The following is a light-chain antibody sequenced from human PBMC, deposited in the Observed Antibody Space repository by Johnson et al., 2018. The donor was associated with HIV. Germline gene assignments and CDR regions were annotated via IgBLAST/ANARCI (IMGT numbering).Light chain of an antibody. J-gene: IGLJ1*01. CDR1: SSNIGNNY. V-gene: IGLV1-51*01. CDR2: DSN. Sequence: QSVLTQPPSVSAAPGQKVTISCSGSSSNIGNNYVSWYQHLPGAAPKLLIYDSNKRPSGIPDRFSGSKSGTSATLGITGLQTEDEADYFCGTWASSLSAGTRYVFGTGTKVTVL. CDR3: GTWASSLSAGTRYV.